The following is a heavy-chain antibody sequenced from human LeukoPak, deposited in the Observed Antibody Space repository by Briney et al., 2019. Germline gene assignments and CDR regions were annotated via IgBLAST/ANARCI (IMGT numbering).Heavy chain of an antibody. J-gene: IGHJ4*02. CDR3: AKGSGNGYGSGPFDY. D-gene: IGHD3-10*01. Sequence: PGGSLRLSCAASGFTFSNYSMNWVRQAPGKGLEWVSAISTSGSETHYADSVKGRFTIARDNSKNTMSLQMSSLRAEDTALYYCAKGSGNGYGSGPFDYWGQGTLVTVSS. CDR1: GFTFSNYS. V-gene: IGHV3-23*01. CDR2: ISTSGSET.